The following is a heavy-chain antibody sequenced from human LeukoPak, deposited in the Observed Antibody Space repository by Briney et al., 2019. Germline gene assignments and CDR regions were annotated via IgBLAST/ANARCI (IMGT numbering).Heavy chain of an antibody. CDR2: ISGSGGST. J-gene: IGHJ4*02. CDR3: AKDRTGRSSWIFDY. D-gene: IGHD6-13*01. CDR1: GFTFSSHW. V-gene: IGHV3-23*01. Sequence: GGSLRLSCAASGFTFSSHWMSWVRQAPGKGLEWVSAISGSGGSTYYADSVKGRFTISRDNSKNTLYLQMNSLRAEDTAVYYCAKDRTGRSSWIFDYWGQGTLVTVSS.